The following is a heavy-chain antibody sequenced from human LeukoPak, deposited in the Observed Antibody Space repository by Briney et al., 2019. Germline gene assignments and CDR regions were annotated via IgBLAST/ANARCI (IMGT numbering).Heavy chain of an antibody. V-gene: IGHV3-23*01. CDR2: ISGSGGNT. CDR1: GFTFSTYA. CDR3: AKEISSNYFEY. J-gene: IGHJ4*02. Sequence: GGSLRLSCAASGFTFSTYAMSWVRQAPGKGLEWVSSISGSGGNTYYADSVKGRFTISRDNSKNTLYLQVNSLSAEDTAVYYCAKEISSNYFEYWGQGTLVTVSS.